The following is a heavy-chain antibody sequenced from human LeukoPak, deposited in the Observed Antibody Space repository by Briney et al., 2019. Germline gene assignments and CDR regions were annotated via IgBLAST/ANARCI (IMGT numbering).Heavy chain of an antibody. V-gene: IGHV6-1*01. Sequence: SQTLSLACAISGDSVSSNSAAWNWIRQSPSRGLEWLGRTYYRSKWFSYYAASVRSRITINPDTSKNQFSLQLKSVTPEDTAVYYCAREVTTGTTFDYWGQGTLVTVSS. CDR2: TYYRSKWFS. CDR1: GDSVSSNSAA. CDR3: AREVTTGTTFDY. D-gene: IGHD1-1*01. J-gene: IGHJ4*02.